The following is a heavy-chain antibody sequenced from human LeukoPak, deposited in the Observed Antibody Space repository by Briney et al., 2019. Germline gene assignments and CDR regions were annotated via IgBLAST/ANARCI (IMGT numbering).Heavy chain of an antibody. Sequence: GGSLRLSCAASGFTFSSYGMHWVRQAPGKGLEWVAVIWYDGSNKYYADSVKGRFTISRDYSKNTLYLQMNSPRSEDTAGYYCARDLVRGENLDYWGQGTLVTVSS. D-gene: IGHD3-10*01. CDR2: IWYDGSNK. CDR1: GFTFSSYG. V-gene: IGHV3-33*01. CDR3: ARDLVRGENLDY. J-gene: IGHJ4*02.